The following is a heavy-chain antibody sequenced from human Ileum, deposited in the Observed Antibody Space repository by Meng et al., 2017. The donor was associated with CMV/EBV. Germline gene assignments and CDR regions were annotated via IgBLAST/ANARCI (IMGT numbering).Heavy chain of an antibody. CDR2: ILFDGSNK. V-gene: IGHV3-30*04. D-gene: IGHD2-2*01. CDR1: GFTFSTYV. J-gene: IGHJ4*02. Sequence: GGSLRLSCAASGFTFSTYVMHWVRQAPGKGPEWVSAILFDGSNKYHADSVKGRFTISRDNSKNTLYLQMDSLKTEDTAVYYCARGAYCRNNNCYLGYFDYWGQGTLVTVSS. CDR3: ARGAYCRNNNCYLGYFDY.